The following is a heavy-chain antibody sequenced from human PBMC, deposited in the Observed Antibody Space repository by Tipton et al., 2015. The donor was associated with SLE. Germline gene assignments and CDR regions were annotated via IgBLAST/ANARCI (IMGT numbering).Heavy chain of an antibody. CDR3: ARQSVGGASYFYYMDV. Sequence: TLSLTCTVSGGSISSYHWSWIRQPPGKGLEWIGNIYYSGSTYYNPSLKSRATISVDTSKNQFSLKLSSVTAADTAVYYCARQSVGGASYFYYMDVWGKGTTVTVSS. J-gene: IGHJ6*03. CDR1: GGSISSYH. CDR2: IYYSGST. D-gene: IGHD1-26*01. V-gene: IGHV4-59*08.